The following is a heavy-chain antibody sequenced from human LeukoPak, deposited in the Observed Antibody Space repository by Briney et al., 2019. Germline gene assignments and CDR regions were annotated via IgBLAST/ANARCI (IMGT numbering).Heavy chain of an antibody. Sequence: PGGSLRLSCAASGFTFSSYSMNWVRQAPGKGLEWVSSISSSSSYIYYADSVKGRFTISRDNAKNSLYLQMNSLRAEDTAVYYCARDHLFVAAEDYWGQGTLVTVSS. D-gene: IGHD6-13*01. CDR1: GFTFSSYS. CDR3: ARDHLFVAAEDY. J-gene: IGHJ4*02. V-gene: IGHV3-21*01. CDR2: ISSSSSYI.